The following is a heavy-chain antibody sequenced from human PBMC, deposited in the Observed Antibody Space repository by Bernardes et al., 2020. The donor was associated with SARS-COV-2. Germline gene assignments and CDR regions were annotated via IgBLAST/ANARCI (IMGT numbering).Heavy chain of an antibody. J-gene: IGHJ4*02. CDR1: GFTFNIYS. D-gene: IGHD1-1*01. V-gene: IGHV3-23*01. CDR3: AKDRHWDNVSLERGRVSCDS. CDR2: ISARGGRT. Sequence: GGSLRLSCVASGFTFNIYSMNWVRQAPGKGLEWVSPISARGGRTTYAESVKGRFTISRDNAKNTLYLQMSTLRAEDTAVYYCAKDRHWDNVSLERGRVSCDSWGPGKLVTLAS.